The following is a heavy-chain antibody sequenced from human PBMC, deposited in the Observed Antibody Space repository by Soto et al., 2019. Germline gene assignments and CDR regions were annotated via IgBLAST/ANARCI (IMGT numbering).Heavy chain of an antibody. CDR2: INPNTGGT. D-gene: IGHD6-6*01. Sequence: QVQLVQSGAEVKKPGASVKVSCKASGYTFTDNYIHWVRQAPGHGLEWMGWINPNTGGTNYAQKFQGRVTMTRYTSITTAYMELSRLRSDDTAVYYCARDFSSSADGFDYWGQGTLVTVSS. CDR3: ARDFSSSADGFDY. J-gene: IGHJ4*02. CDR1: GYTFTDNY. V-gene: IGHV1-2*02.